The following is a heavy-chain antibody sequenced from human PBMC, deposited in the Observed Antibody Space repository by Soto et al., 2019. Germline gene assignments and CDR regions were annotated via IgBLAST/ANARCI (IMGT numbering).Heavy chain of an antibody. CDR2: ISYSGGNT. V-gene: IGHV3-23*01. CDR1: GFTFSSYA. CDR3: ARDGVVVAATYYYYGMDV. Sequence: SLRLTCAASGFTFSSYAMRWVRQAPGKGLEWVSVISYSGGNTYYADSVKGRFTISRDNSKNTLYLQMNSLRAEDTAVYYCARDGVVVAATYYYYGMDVWGQGTTVTVSS. J-gene: IGHJ6*02. D-gene: IGHD2-15*01.